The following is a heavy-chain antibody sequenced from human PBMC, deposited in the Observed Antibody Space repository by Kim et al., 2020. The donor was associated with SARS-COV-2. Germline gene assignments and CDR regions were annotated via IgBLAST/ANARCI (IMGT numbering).Heavy chain of an antibody. CDR2: ISGSGGST. J-gene: IGHJ5*02. CDR1: GFTFSSYA. V-gene: IGHV3-23*01. D-gene: IGHD3-10*01. Sequence: GGSLRRSCAASGFTFSSYAMSWVRQAPGKGLEWVSAISGSGGSTYDAYVVNGRFTFSRDNSKNTLHLQMNSLRAEDTAVYYCGKDHAVRGVRWFDLWGQG. CDR3: GKDHAVRGVRWFDL.